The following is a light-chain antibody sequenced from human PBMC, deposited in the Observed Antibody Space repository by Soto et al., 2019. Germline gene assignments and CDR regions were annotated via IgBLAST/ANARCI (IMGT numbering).Light chain of an antibody. CDR2: EVT. CDR3: SSYTGYHTWV. J-gene: IGLJ3*02. CDR1: SNDVGGYNF. Sequence: QSALTHPASVSGSPGQSITISCTGTSNDVGGYNFVSWYQHHPGKAPKLIIYEVTNRPSGVSNRFSGSKSANTASLTISGLQSEDEADYHCSSYTGYHTWVFGGGTKLTVL. V-gene: IGLV2-14*01.